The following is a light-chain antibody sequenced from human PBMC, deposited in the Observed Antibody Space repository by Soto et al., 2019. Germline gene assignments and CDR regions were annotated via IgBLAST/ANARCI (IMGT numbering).Light chain of an antibody. CDR2: EVS. V-gene: IGLV2-8*01. J-gene: IGLJ1*01. Sequence: QSALTQPPSASGSPGRSVTISCTGTSSDVGGYNYVSWYQQHPGKAPKLIIYEVSKRPSGVPDRFSGSKSGNTASLTVSGLQAEDEADYYCSSYAGSNSHYVFGTGTKLTVL. CDR1: SSDVGGYNY. CDR3: SSYAGSNSHYV.